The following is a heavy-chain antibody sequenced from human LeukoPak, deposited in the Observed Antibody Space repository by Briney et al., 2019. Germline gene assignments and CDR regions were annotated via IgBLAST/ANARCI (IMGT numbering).Heavy chain of an antibody. D-gene: IGHD2-2*02. CDR1: GYSFTGYW. J-gene: IGHJ4*02. CDR2: IYPGDSDT. Sequence: GESLKISCKGSGYSFTGYWIGWVRQMPGKGLEWMGIIYPGDSDTRYSPSFQGQVTISADKSISTAYLQWSSLKASDTAMYYCASHGTSRYSGVGYWGQGTLVTVSS. CDR3: ASHGTSRYSGVGY. V-gene: IGHV5-51*01.